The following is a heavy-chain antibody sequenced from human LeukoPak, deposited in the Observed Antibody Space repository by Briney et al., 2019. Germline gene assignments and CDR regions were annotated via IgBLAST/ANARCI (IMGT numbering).Heavy chain of an antibody. D-gene: IGHD5-18*01. J-gene: IGHJ4*02. CDR1: GFTFSNAW. V-gene: IGHV3-21*01. Sequence: GGSLRLSCAASGFTFSNAWMNWVRQAPGKGLEWVSSISSSSSYIYYADSVKGRFTISRDNAKNSLYLQMNSLRAEDTAVYYCAGPLYGYFDYWGQGTLVTVSS. CDR2: ISSSSSYI. CDR3: AGPLYGYFDY.